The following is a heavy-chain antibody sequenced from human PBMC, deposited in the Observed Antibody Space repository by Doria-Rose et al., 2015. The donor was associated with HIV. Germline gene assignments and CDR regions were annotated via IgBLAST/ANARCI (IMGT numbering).Heavy chain of an antibody. CDR2: IFSDAER. CDR3: ARIKSSRWCHKYYLDF. J-gene: IGHJ4*02. CDR1: GVSLSSPGMG. V-gene: IGHV2-26*01. D-gene: IGHD6-13*01. Sequence: QVTLKESGPVLVKPTETLTLTCTVSGVSLSSPGMGVSWIRQPPAKALEWLANIFSDAERYYTTSLQSSLTIYRCTSKSQVLLTMTDMDPVDTATYYCARIKSSRWCHKYYLDFWGQGTLVIVSA.